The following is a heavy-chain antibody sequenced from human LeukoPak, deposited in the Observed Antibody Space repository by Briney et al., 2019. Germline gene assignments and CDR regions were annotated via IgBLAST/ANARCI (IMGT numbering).Heavy chain of an antibody. Sequence: PSETLSLTCTVSGGSISSYYWSWIRQPPGKGLEWIGYIYYSGSTNYNPSLKSRVTISVDTSKNQFSLKLSSVTAADTAVYYCAREPVGAAFFDYWGQGTLVTVSS. D-gene: IGHD1-26*01. CDR3: AREPVGAAFFDY. J-gene: IGHJ4*02. V-gene: IGHV4-59*01. CDR1: GGSISSYY. CDR2: IYYSGST.